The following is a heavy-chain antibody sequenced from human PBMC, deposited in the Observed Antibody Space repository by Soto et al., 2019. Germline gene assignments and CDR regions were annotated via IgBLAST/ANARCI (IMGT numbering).Heavy chain of an antibody. J-gene: IGHJ4*02. CDR3: ASSPNHSSGSNNVFDY. CDR2: IYYSGST. D-gene: IGHD6-19*01. CDR1: GGSISSYY. Sequence: KPSETLSLTCTVSGGSISSYYWSWIRQPPGKGLEWIGYIYYSGSTNYDPSLKSRVTISVDTSKNQFSLKLSSVTAADTAVYYCASSPNHSSGSNNVFDYWGQGTLVIVSS. V-gene: IGHV4-59*01.